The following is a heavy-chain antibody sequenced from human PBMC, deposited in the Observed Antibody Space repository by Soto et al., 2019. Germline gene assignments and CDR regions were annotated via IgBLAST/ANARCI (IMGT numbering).Heavy chain of an antibody. CDR3: ASGGTYGDYGGDYYYYGMDV. V-gene: IGHV1-69*12. Sequence: QVQLVQSGAEVKKPGSSVKVSCKASGGTFSSYAISWVRQAPGQGLEWMGGIIPIFGTANYAQKFQGRVTITADESTSTAYMELSSLRSEDTAVYYCASGGTYGDYGGDYYYYGMDVWGQGTTVTGSS. D-gene: IGHD4-17*01. CDR1: GGTFSSYA. J-gene: IGHJ6*02. CDR2: IIPIFGTA.